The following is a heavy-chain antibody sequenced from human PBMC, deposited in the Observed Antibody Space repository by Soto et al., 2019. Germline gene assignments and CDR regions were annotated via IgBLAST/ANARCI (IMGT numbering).Heavy chain of an antibody. CDR2: INTYNGNT. V-gene: IGHV1-18*01. CDR1: GYIFISYG. J-gene: IGHJ5*02. D-gene: IGHD6-19*01. Sequence: QVHLVQSGAEVKKPGASVKVSCKASGYIFISYGISWVRQAPGQGLEWMGWINTYNGNTKYAQKFQGRVTMTTDTTTIPADMEVRSLGSDDTAVYFCARALLDSSSSNEYYNWFDPWGQGTLVTVSS. CDR3: ARALLDSSSSNEYYNWFDP.